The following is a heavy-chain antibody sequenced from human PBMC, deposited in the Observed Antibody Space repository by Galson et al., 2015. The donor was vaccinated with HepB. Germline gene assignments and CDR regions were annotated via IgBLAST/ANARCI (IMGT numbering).Heavy chain of an antibody. V-gene: IGHV3-23*01. CDR1: GFTFSTYA. Sequence: SLRLSCAASGFTFSTYAMNWVRQAPGKGLEWVSSIGGSGTTTYYADSVKGRFTISGDNSKNTVSLHMSSLRAEDTAIYYCAKDPYLYSALAGTMAGFDYWGQGTLVTVSS. J-gene: IGHJ4*02. CDR2: IGGSGTTT. D-gene: IGHD6-19*01. CDR3: AKDPYLYSALAGTMAGFDY.